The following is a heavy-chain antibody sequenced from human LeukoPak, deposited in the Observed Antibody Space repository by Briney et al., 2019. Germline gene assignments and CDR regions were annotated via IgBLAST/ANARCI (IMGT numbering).Heavy chain of an antibody. CDR2: ISSNGGST. CDR3: ARGLDYDSSGNGDI. V-gene: IGHV3-64*01. D-gene: IGHD3-22*01. Sequence: QPGGSLRLSCAASGFTFSSYAMHWVRQAPGKGLEYVSAISSNGGSTYYANSVKGRFTISRDNSKNTLYLQMGSLRAEDMAVYYCARGLDYDSSGNGDIWGQGTMVTVSS. CDR1: GFTFSSYA. J-gene: IGHJ3*02.